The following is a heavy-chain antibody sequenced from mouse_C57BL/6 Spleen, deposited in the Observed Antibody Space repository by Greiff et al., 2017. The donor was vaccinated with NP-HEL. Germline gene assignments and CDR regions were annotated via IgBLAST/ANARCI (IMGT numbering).Heavy chain of an antibody. J-gene: IGHJ2*01. D-gene: IGHD2-5*01. Sequence: QVQLQQPGTELVKPGASVKLSCKASGYTFTSYWMHWVKQRPGQGLEWIGNINPSNGGTTYNEKFKSKATLTVDKSSSPAYMQLSSLTSEDSAVYYCARSRSNYGFDYWGQGTTLTVSS. CDR3: ARSRSNYGFDY. V-gene: IGHV1-53*01. CDR1: GYTFTSYW. CDR2: INPSNGGT.